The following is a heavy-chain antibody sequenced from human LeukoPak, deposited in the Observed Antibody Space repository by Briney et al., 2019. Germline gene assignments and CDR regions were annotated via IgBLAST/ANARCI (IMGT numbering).Heavy chain of an antibody. CDR1: GGSISSSSYY. J-gene: IGHJ1*01. D-gene: IGHD3-22*01. Sequence: SETLSLTCTVSGGSISSSSYYWGWIRQRPGKGLEWIGSIYGSGSTYDNPSLKSRVTISVDTSKNQFSLKLSSVTAADTAVYYCARQEDSSGYSYRAEYFQHWGQGTLVTVSS. CDR2: IYGSGST. V-gene: IGHV4-39*01. CDR3: ARQEDSSGYSYRAEYFQH.